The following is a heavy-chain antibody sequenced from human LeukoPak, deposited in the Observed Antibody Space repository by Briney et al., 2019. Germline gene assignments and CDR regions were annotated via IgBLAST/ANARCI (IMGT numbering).Heavy chain of an antibody. J-gene: IGHJ4*02. CDR2: INHSGST. CDR3: ARHDYGFAFDY. CDR1: GGSFSGYY. Sequence: SETLSLTCAVYGGSFSGYYWSWIRQPPGKGLEWIGEINHSGSTNYNPSLKSRVTISVDTSKNQFSLKLSSVTAADTAVYYCARHDYGFAFDYWGQGTLVTVSS. V-gene: IGHV4-34*01. D-gene: IGHD4-17*01.